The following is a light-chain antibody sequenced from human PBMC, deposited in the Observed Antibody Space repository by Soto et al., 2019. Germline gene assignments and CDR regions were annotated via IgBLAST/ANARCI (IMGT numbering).Light chain of an antibody. J-gene: IGKJ5*01. CDR2: AAS. V-gene: IGKV1-9*01. CDR1: QGISSY. Sequence: DIQMTQSPSSLSASVGDRVTITCRASQGISSYLAWYQQKPGKAPKLLIYAASTLQSGVPSRLSGSGSGTDFTLTISSLQPEDFATDDCQQLNSYPITFGQGTRLEIK. CDR3: QQLNSYPIT.